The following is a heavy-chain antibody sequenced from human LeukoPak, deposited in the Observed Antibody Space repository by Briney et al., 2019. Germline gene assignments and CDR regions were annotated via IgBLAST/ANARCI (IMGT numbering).Heavy chain of an antibody. CDR2: ISGSGGGT. CDR3: AKNRENYYYMDV. V-gene: IGHV3-23*01. CDR1: GFTFSSYG. D-gene: IGHD5-24*01. J-gene: IGHJ6*03. Sequence: GGSLRLSCAASGFTFSSYGMSWVRQAPGKGLEWVSAISGSGGGTYYADSVKGRFTISRDNSKNTLYLQMNSLRAEDTAVYYCAKNRENYYYMDVWGKGTTVTVSS.